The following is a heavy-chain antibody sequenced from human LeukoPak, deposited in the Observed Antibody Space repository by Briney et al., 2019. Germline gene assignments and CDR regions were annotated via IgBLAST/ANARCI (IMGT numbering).Heavy chain of an antibody. J-gene: IGHJ5*02. CDR1: GFTFSTYA. CDR2: ISGSGGST. Sequence: GGSLRLSCAASGFTFSTYAMSWVRQAPGKGLERVSAISGSGGSTYYADSVKGRFTISRDNSKNTLNLQMNSLRAEDTAVYYCAKGQQLVRSDWFDPWGQGTLVTVSS. D-gene: IGHD6-13*01. CDR3: AKGQQLVRSDWFDP. V-gene: IGHV3-23*01.